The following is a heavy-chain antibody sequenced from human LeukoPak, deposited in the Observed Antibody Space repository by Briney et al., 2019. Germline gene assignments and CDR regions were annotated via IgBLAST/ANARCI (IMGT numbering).Heavy chain of an antibody. D-gene: IGHD2-2*01. J-gene: IGHJ6*02. CDR2: IYTSGST. CDR1: GGSISSGSYY. Sequence: SQTLSLTCTVSGGSISSGSYYWSWIRQPAGKGLEWIGRIYTSGSTNYNPSLKSRVTISVDTSKNQFSLKLSSVTAADTAEYYCARSKLLSGDYYYYGMDVWGQGTTVTVSS. CDR3: ARSKLLSGDYYYYGMDV. V-gene: IGHV4-61*02.